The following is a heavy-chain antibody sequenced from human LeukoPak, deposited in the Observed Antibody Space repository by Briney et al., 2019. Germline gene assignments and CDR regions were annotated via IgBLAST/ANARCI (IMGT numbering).Heavy chain of an antibody. CDR2: INPNSGAT. D-gene: IGHD7-27*01. Sequence: GASVKVSCKASGYTFTGYYMHWVRQAPGQGPEWMGWINPNSGATNYAQKFQGRVTMTRDTSISTAYMELGRLRSDDTAVYYCERTAGGTGDLDYWGQGTLVTVSS. CDR3: ERTAGGTGDLDY. V-gene: IGHV1-2*02. CDR1: GYTFTGYY. J-gene: IGHJ4*02.